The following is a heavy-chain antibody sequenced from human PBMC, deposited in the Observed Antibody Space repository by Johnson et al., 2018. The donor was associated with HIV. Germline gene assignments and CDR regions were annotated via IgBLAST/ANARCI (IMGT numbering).Heavy chain of an antibody. J-gene: IGHJ3*01. CDR1: GFTFSSYA. CDR2: IYSGGTT. V-gene: IGHV3-NL1*01. D-gene: IGHD6-13*01. Sequence: QVQLVESGGGVVQPGRSLRLSCAASGFTFSSYAMHWVRQAPGKGLEWVSVIYSGGTTWYADSVKGRFTISRDNSRDTVHLQMSSLKVEDTALYYCARDGESQQLPLGCAFDVWGQGTMVIVSS. CDR3: ARDGESQQLPLGCAFDV.